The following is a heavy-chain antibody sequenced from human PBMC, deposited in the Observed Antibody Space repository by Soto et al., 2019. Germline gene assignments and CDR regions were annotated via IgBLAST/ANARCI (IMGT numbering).Heavy chain of an antibody. D-gene: IGHD2-2*02. CDR3: ARVPAVVVPAAIPYYYYYYGMDV. CDR1: GYTFTSYD. Sequence: GASVKVSCKASGYTFTSYDINWVRQATGQGLEWMGWMNPNSGNTGYAQKFRGRVTMTRNTSISTAYMELSSLRSEDTAVYYCARVPAVVVPAAIPYYYYYYGMDVWGQGTTVTVSS. J-gene: IGHJ6*02. V-gene: IGHV1-8*01. CDR2: MNPNSGNT.